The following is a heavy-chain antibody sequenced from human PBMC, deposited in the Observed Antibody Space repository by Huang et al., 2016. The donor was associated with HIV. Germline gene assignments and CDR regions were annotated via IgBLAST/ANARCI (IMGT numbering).Heavy chain of an antibody. D-gene: IGHD3-10*01. J-gene: IGHJ4*02. CDR3: ARLPGSITMIRGVITDPY. CDR1: GGSIRSDNSY. V-gene: IGHV4-39*02. CDR2: IYYSGST. Sequence: QLQLQESGPGLVKPSETLSLTCTVSGGSIRSDNSYWGWIRQPPGKGLEWIGSIYYSGSTYYNPSLKRLVTITVDTSKNHFSLRMRSVTAADTAVYYCARLPGSITMIRGVITDPYWGQGTLVTVSS.